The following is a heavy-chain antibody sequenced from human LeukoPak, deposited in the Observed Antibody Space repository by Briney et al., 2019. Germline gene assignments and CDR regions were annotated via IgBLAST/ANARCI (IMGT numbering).Heavy chain of an antibody. CDR2: ISGSGGST. CDR3: AKIYGDYVSSDY. D-gene: IGHD4-17*01. CDR1: GFTFSSYA. J-gene: IGHJ4*02. Sequence: GGSLRLSCAASGFTFSSYAMSWFRQAPGRGLEWVSAISGSGGSTYYADSVKGRFTISRDNSKNTLYLQMNSLRAEDTAVYYCAKIYGDYVSSDYWGQGTLVTVSS. V-gene: IGHV3-23*01.